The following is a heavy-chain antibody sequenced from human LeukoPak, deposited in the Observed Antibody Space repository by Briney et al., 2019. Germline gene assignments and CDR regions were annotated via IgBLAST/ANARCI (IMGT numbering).Heavy chain of an antibody. J-gene: IGHJ5*02. D-gene: IGHD1-26*01. V-gene: IGHV3-64D*08. Sequence: GGSLRLSCSASGFTFNTNSMHWVRQAPGKGLEFVSAITSNGGSAYYADSVKGRFTISRDNSKNTLYLQMSSLRAEDTAVYYCVTVGMTSIWSYLRFDPRGQGTLVSVSS. CDR2: ITSNGGSA. CDR3: VTVGMTSIWSYLRFDP. CDR1: GFTFNTNS.